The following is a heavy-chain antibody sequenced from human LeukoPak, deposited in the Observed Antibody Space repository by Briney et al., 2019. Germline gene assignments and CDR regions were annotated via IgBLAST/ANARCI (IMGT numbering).Heavy chain of an antibody. CDR3: AKDLMRDRWFGES. V-gene: IGHV3-30*02. J-gene: IGHJ5*02. D-gene: IGHD3-10*01. CDR1: GFTFSYYG. CDR2: IRYDGNDK. Sequence: GGSLRLSCAASGFTFSYYGMHWVRQAPGKGLEWVAFIRYDGNDKFYADSVKGRFTISRDTSKNTLYLQMNSLRTEDTAVYYCAKDLMRDRWFGESWGQGTLVTVSS.